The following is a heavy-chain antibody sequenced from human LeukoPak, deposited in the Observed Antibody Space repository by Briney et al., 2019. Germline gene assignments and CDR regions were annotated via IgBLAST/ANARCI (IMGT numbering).Heavy chain of an antibody. CDR1: GITISDAW. V-gene: IGHV3-15*01. J-gene: IGHJ4*02. Sequence: GGSLRLSCEASGITISDAWMSWVRQAPGKGLEWVGRIKSKSAGGTTDHAAPVKGRFTISRDDSKNTLYLQMNSLTVEDTAVYYCVTPPDWGQGTLVTVSS. D-gene: IGHD5-18*01. CDR2: IKSKSAGGTT. CDR3: VTPPD.